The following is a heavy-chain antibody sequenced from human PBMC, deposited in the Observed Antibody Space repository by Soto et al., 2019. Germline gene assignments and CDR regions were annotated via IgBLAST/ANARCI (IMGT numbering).Heavy chain of an antibody. D-gene: IGHD3-22*01. Sequence: GGSLRLSCAASGFTFSSYAMSWVRQAPGKWLEWVSAISGSGGSTYYADSVKGRFTISRDNSKNTLYLQMNSLRAEDTAVYYCAKAEAYYYDSSGYYNWFDPWGQGTLVNVSS. CDR1: GFTFSSYA. CDR2: ISGSGGST. J-gene: IGHJ5*02. CDR3: AKAEAYYYDSSGYYNWFDP. V-gene: IGHV3-23*01.